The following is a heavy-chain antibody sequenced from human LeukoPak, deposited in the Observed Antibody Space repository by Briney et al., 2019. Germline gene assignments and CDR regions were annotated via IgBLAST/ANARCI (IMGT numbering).Heavy chain of an antibody. D-gene: IGHD6-13*01. J-gene: IGHJ4*02. CDR1: GFTFSSYG. Sequence: GGSLRLSCAASGFTFSSYGMHWVRQAPGKGLEWVAVIWYDGSNKYYADSVKGRFTISRDNSKNTLYLQMNSLRAEDTAVYYCATNLGGSSWYAGRGQGTLVTVSS. CDR2: IWYDGSNK. V-gene: IGHV3-33*01. CDR3: ATNLGGSSWYAG.